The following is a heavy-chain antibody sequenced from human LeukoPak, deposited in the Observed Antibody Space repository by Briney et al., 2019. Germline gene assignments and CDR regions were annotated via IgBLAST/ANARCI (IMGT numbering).Heavy chain of an antibody. D-gene: IGHD3-22*01. CDR2: INSDGGST. J-gene: IGHJ4*02. CDR3: ARDFDGYFLSRFDC. Sequence: PGGSLRLSCAASGFTFSNYWMYWVRQAPGKGLVWVSRINSDGGSTDNADSVKGRFTISRDNAKNRLYLQMNSLGADDTAVYYCARDFDGYFLSRFDCWGQGTLVTVSS. CDR1: GFTFSNYW. V-gene: IGHV3-74*01.